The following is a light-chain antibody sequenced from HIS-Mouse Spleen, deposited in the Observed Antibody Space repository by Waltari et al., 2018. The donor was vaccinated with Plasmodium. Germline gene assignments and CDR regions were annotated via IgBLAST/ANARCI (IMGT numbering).Light chain of an antibody. Sequence: DIQMTQSPSSLSASVGARVTIPCQASQYISNYLNWYQQKPGKAPKLLIYDASNLETGVPSRFSGSGSGTDFTFTISSLQPEDIATYYCQQYDNLPLTFGGGTKVEIK. J-gene: IGKJ4*01. CDR3: QQYDNLPLT. V-gene: IGKV1-33*01. CDR1: QYISNY. CDR2: DAS.